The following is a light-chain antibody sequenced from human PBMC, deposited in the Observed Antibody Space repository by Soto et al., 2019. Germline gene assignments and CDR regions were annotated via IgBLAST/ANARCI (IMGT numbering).Light chain of an antibody. CDR2: AAS. V-gene: IGKV1D-12*01. CDR3: QQAYSFPIT. CDR1: QGSSSW. J-gene: IGKJ5*01. Sequence: IQMTQSPSSVSASVGYRVTITCRASQGSSSWLAWYQQKPGKAPKLLIYAASTLQSGVPSRFSGNGSGTDFTLIISSLQPEDSATYYCQQAYSFPITFGQGTRLEI.